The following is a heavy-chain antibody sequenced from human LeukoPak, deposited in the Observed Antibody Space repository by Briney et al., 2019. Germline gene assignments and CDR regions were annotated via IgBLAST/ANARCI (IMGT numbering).Heavy chain of an antibody. Sequence: GGSLRLSCAASGFTFSRSAMSWVRQAPGKGLEWVSAISGSGGSTYYADSVKGRFTISRDNSKNTLYLQMNSLRAEDTAVYYCAQDFGDCYDRSGYLDYWGQGTLVTVSS. CDR3: AQDFGDCYDRSGYLDY. V-gene: IGHV3-23*01. CDR2: ISGSGGST. D-gene: IGHD3-22*01. J-gene: IGHJ4*02. CDR1: GFTFSRSA.